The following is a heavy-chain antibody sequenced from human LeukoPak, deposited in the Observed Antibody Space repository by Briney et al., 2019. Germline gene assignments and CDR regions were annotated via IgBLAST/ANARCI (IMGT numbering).Heavy chain of an antibody. V-gene: IGHV1-2*02. CDR3: ARDKGDDYVWGSYRFAFDI. CDR2: INPNNGGT. D-gene: IGHD3-16*01. CDR1: GYTFTGYY. Sequence: GASVKVSCKASGYTFTGYYMHWVRQAPGQGLEWMGWINPNNGGTNYAQKFQGRVTMTRDTSISTAYMELSRLRSDDTAVYYCARDKGDDYVWGSYRFAFDIWGQGTMVTVSS. J-gene: IGHJ3*02.